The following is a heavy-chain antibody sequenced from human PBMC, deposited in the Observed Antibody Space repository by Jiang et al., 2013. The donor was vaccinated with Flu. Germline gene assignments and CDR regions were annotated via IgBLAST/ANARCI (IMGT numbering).Heavy chain of an antibody. CDR1: GFSLSTSGVG. CDR2: IYWDDDK. V-gene: IGHV2-5*02. D-gene: IGHD3-3*01. Sequence: KPTQTLTLTCTFSGFSLSTSGVGVGWIRQPPGKALEWLALIYWDDDKRYSPSLKSRLTITKDTSKNQVVLTMTNMDPVDTATYYCAHINFWSGYIINWFDPWGQGTLVTVSS. CDR3: AHINFWSGYIINWFDP. J-gene: IGHJ5*02.